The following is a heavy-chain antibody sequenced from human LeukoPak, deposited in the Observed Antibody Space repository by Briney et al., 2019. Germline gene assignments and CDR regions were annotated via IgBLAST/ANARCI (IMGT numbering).Heavy chain of an antibody. D-gene: IGHD3-3*01. CDR2: ISGSGGST. CDR1: GFTFSSYA. V-gene: IGHV3-23*01. Sequence: GGSLRLSCAASGFTFSSYAMSWVRQAPGKGLEWVSAISGSGGSTYYADSVKGRFTISRDNSKNTLYLQMNSLRAEDTAVYYCAKPETTYYDFWSSYLLLFDYWGQGTLVTVSS. J-gene: IGHJ4*02. CDR3: AKPETTYYDFWSSYLLLFDY.